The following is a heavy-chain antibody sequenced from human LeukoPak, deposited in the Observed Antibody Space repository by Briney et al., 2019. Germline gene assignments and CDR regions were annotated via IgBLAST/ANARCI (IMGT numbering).Heavy chain of an antibody. Sequence: GASVKVSCKASRYTFTPYYIHWVRQAPGQGLEGMGRINPNSGGTNYAQKFQGRVTMTRDTSISTAYMELSRLRSDDTAVYFCARPWEITMSERSYNWFDSWGQGTLVTVSS. CDR3: ARPWEITMSERSYNWFDS. CDR1: RYTFTPYY. V-gene: IGHV1-2*02. J-gene: IGHJ5*01. D-gene: IGHD1-26*01. CDR2: INPNSGGT.